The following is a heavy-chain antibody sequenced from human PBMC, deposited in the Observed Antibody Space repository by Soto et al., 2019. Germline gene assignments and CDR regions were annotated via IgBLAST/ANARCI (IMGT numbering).Heavy chain of an antibody. CDR1: GFTVSSNY. D-gene: IGHD6-13*01. J-gene: IGHJ4*02. CDR3: ARARGSSWYVYYFDY. Sequence: GGSLRLSCAASGFTVSSNYMSWVRQAPGKGLEWVSVIYSGGSTYYADSVKGRFPISRDNSKNTLYLQMNSLRAEDTAVYYCARARGSSWYVYYFDYWGQGTLVTVSS. V-gene: IGHV3-66*01. CDR2: IYSGGST.